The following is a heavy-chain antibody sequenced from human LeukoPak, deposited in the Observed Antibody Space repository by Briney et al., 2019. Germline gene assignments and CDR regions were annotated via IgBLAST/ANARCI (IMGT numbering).Heavy chain of an antibody. CDR3: ARALDSSGYYSDY. Sequence: GESLKISCRGSGYSFTSYWIGWVRQMPGKGLEWMGIIYPGDSDTRYSPSFQGQVTISADKSISTAYLQWSSLKASDTAMYYCARALDSSGYYSDYWGQGTLVTVSS. CDR2: IYPGDSDT. CDR1: GYSFTSYW. V-gene: IGHV5-51*01. J-gene: IGHJ4*02. D-gene: IGHD3-22*01.